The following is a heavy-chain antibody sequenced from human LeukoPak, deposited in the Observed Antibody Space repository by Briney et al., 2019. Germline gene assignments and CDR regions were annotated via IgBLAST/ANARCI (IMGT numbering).Heavy chain of an antibody. Sequence: GESLKISGKGSGYSFTSYWIGWVRQMPGKGLEWMGIIYPGDSDTTYSPSFQGQVTISADKSISTAYLQWSSLKASDTAMYYCARRIVVVPAAMGGDFDYWGQGTLVTVSS. CDR2: IYPGDSDT. CDR1: GYSFTSYW. D-gene: IGHD2-2*01. V-gene: IGHV5-51*01. CDR3: ARRIVVVPAAMGGDFDY. J-gene: IGHJ4*02.